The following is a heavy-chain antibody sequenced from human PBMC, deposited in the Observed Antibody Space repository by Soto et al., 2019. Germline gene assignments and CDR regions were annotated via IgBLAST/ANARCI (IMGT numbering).Heavy chain of an antibody. CDR3: ARSLPHSGGWNYFDY. V-gene: IGHV4-39*01. Sequence: PSETLSLTCTVSGDSITSNSYFWAWIRQPPGKGLEWIGSIYYSGTTYYNPSLKSRVTISVDRSKNQFSLKLSSVTAADTAVYYCARSLPHSGGWNYFDYWGQGTLVTVSS. CDR2: IYYSGTT. J-gene: IGHJ4*02. CDR1: GDSITSNSYF. D-gene: IGHD1-26*01.